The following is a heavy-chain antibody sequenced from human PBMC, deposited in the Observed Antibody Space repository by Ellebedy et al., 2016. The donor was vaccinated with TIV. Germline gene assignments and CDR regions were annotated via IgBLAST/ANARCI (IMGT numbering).Heavy chain of an antibody. D-gene: IGHD3-3*01. CDR1: GFSFSNFW. CDR2: IKTDGSET. V-gene: IGHV3-7*01. J-gene: IGHJ5*02. Sequence: GESLKISCAAWGFSFSNFWMSWVRQAPGKGLEWVAHIKTDGSETYYVDSVKGRFTISSENAKTALFLQMDGLRIDDSAVYYCVGFGVFNLWGQGAPVTVSS. CDR3: VGFGVFNL.